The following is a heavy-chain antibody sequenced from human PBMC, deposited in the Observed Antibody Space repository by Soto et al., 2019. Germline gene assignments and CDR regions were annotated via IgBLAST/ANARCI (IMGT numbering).Heavy chain of an antibody. V-gene: IGHV1-18*01. J-gene: IGHJ6*02. CDR2: ISAYNGNT. CDR3: ARQNYYSGMDV. Sequence: QVQLVQSGAEVKKPGASVKVSCKASGYTFSSYFITWVRQAPGQGLEWMGWISAYNGNTNYAPMLQGRVTMTTDTSPATAYMEMRSLRSDDTAVYYCARQNYYSGMDVWGQGTTVTVSS. CDR1: GYTFSSYF.